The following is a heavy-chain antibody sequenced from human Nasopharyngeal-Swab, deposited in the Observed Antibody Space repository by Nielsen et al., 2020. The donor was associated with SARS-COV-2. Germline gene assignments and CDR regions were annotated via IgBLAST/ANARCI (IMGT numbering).Heavy chain of an antibody. J-gene: IGHJ4*02. V-gene: IGHV5-51*01. CDR1: GYSFTSYW. CDR2: ICPGDFDT. CDR3: AILGGGGIFSPFDW. Sequence: KVSCKGSGYSFTSYWIGWVRQMPAKGLEWMAIICPGDFDTKYHPSFEGQVIISDGKSISPSYWQGNSLEASDTAMCYCAILGGGGIFSPFDWWGQGTQVTVSS. D-gene: IGHD3-16*01.